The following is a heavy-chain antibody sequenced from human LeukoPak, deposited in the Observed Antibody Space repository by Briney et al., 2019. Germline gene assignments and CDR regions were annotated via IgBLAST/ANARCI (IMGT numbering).Heavy chain of an antibody. CDR1: GGSISSSSYY. Sequence: PSETLSLTCTVSGGSISSSSYYWGWIRQPPGKGLEWVGEINHSGSTNYNPSLKGRVTISVDTSKNQFSLKLSSVTAADTAVYYCARVRRCSGGSCYAIDYWGQGILVTVSS. CDR2: INHSGST. D-gene: IGHD2-15*01. CDR3: ARVRRCSGGSCYAIDY. V-gene: IGHV4-39*07. J-gene: IGHJ4*02.